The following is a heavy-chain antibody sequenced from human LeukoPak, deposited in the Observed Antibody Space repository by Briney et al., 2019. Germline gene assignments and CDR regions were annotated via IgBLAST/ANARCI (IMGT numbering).Heavy chain of an antibody. Sequence: SETLSLTCAVYGGSFSGYYWSWIRQPPGKGLEWIGEINHSGSTNYNPSLKSRVTISVDTSKNQFSLKLSSVTAADTAVYYCAGVVVPAAIWYAFDIWGQGTMVTVSS. CDR1: GGSFSGYY. V-gene: IGHV4-34*01. D-gene: IGHD2-2*01. J-gene: IGHJ3*02. CDR2: INHSGST. CDR3: AGVVVPAAIWYAFDI.